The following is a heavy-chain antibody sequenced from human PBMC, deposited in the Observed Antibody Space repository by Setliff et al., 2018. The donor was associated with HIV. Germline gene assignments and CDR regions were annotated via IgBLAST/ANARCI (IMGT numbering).Heavy chain of an antibody. CDR1: GYSISSGCY. D-gene: IGHD1-1*01. Sequence: PSETLSLTCAVSGYSISSGCYWGWIRQPPGKGLQWIGRIYTSGSTNYNPSLKSRVTISVDTSRNQFSLRLNSVAAADTAVYYCARNSQKGIQPLLLASWGPGTLVTVSS. CDR2: IYTSGST. CDR3: ARNSQKGIQPLLLAS. V-gene: IGHV4-38-2*01. J-gene: IGHJ4*02.